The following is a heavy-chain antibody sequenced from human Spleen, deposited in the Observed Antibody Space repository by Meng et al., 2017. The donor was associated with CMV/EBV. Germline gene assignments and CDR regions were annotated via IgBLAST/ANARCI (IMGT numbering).Heavy chain of an antibody. CDR3: ARGVTEGATDY. CDR2: IRSKAYGGTT. J-gene: IGHJ4*02. CDR1: GFTFGDYA. Sequence: GESLKISCTASGFTFGDYAMSWVRQAPGKGLEWVGFIRSKAYGGTTEYAASVKGRFTISRDDSKSIAYLQMDSLKTEDTAVYYCARGVTEGATDYWGQGTLVTVSS. D-gene: IGHD1-26*01. V-gene: IGHV3-49*04.